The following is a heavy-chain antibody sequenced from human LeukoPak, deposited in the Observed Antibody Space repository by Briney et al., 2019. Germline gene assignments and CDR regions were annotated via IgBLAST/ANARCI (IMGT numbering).Heavy chain of an antibody. CDR2: IYSGGST. D-gene: IGHD3-22*01. V-gene: IGHV3-66*01. Sequence: GGSLRLSCAASEFSVGSNYTTWVRQAPGKGLEWVSLIYSGGSTYYADSVKGRFTISRDNSKNTLYLQMNSLRPDDTAVYYCARAPGTMIVVDYWGQGTLVTVSS. CDR1: EFSVGSNY. CDR3: ARAPGTMIVVDY. J-gene: IGHJ4*02.